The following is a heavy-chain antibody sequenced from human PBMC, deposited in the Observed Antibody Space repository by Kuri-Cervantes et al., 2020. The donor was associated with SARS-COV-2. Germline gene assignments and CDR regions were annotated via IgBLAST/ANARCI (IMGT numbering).Heavy chain of an antibody. Sequence: ASVKVSCKASGYIFPGYYIHWVRQAPGQGLEWMGWINPNSGETGYARQFQDRVTMTSDTSISTVYMDLSRLRSDDTGIYYCAGSNSGWYYFDYWGQGTLVTVSS. V-gene: IGHV1-2*02. CDR2: INPNSGET. CDR1: GYIFPGYY. CDR3: AGSNSGWYYFDY. D-gene: IGHD6-19*01. J-gene: IGHJ4*02.